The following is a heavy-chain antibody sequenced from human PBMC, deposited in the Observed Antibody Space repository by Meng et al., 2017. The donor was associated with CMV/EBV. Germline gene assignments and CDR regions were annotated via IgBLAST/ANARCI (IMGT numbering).Heavy chain of an antibody. CDR3: ARDLGYGDYVGYFDY. V-gene: IGHV3-30-3*01. Sequence: GESLKISCAASGFTFSSYAMSWVRQAPGKGLEWVAVISYDGSNKYYADSVKGRFTISRDNSKNTLYLQMNSLRAEDTAVYYCARDLGYGDYVGYFDYWGQGTLVTVSS. J-gene: IGHJ4*02. CDR1: GFTFSSYA. CDR2: ISYDGSNK. D-gene: IGHD4-17*01.